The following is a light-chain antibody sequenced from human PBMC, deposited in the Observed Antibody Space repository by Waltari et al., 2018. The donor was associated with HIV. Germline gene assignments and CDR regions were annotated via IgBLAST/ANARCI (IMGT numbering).Light chain of an antibody. J-gene: IGLJ2*01. CDR2: EVS. Sequence: QSALTQPPSASGSPGQSVTISCAGTSSDIGLYNFVSWYQHHPGKAPNLMISEVSRRPSGVPDRVSGSKSGNTASLTVSGLQAEDEAAYYCFSYAGNNYLLFGGGTKLTVL. V-gene: IGLV2-8*01. CDR3: FSYAGNNYLL. CDR1: SSDIGLYNF.